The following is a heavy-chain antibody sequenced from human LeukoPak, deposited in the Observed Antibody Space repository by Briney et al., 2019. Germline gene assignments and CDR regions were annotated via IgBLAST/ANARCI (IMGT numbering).Heavy chain of an antibody. Sequence: GGSLRLSCAASGFTFSDYSMNWVRQAPGKGLEWVSSISAGSNYIYYGDPVKGRFTISRDNAKNSLYLQMSSLRAEDTAVYYCARDASTRCYLCEVDHWGQGTLVTVSS. V-gene: IGHV3-21*01. J-gene: IGHJ4*02. D-gene: IGHD2-2*01. CDR3: ARDASTRCYLCEVDH. CDR1: GFTFSDYS. CDR2: ISAGSNYI.